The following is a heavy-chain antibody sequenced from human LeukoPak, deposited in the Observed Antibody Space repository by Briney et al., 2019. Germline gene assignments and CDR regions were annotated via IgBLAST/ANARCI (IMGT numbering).Heavy chain of an antibody. Sequence: SETLSLTCTVSGGSISSYYWGWIRQPPGKGLEWIGSIYYSGSTYYNPSLKSRVTISVDTSKNQFSLKLSSVTAADTAVYYCARDYYDSSGHDAFDIWGQGTMVTVSS. CDR3: ARDYYDSSGHDAFDI. J-gene: IGHJ3*02. V-gene: IGHV4-39*02. CDR2: IYYSGST. CDR1: GGSISSYY. D-gene: IGHD3-22*01.